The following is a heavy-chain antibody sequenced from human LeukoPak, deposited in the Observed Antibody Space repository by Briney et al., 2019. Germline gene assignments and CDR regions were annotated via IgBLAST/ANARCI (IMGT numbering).Heavy chain of an antibody. D-gene: IGHD6-6*01. V-gene: IGHV3-30*01. CDR2: ISYDGSNK. Sequence: GGSLRLSCAASGFTFSSYAMHWVRQAPGKGLEWVAVISYDGSNKYYADSVKGRFTTSRDNSKNTLYLQMNSLRAEDTAVYYCARAARLNYFDYWGQGTLVTVSS. CDR1: GFTFSSYA. J-gene: IGHJ4*02. CDR3: ARAARLNYFDY.